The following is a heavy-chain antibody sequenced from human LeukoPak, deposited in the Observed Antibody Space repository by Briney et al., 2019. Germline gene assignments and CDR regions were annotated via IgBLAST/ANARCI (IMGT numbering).Heavy chain of an antibody. V-gene: IGHV1-2*02. CDR3: ARLVYCSGGSCGSSDY. J-gene: IGHJ4*02. CDR1: GYTFTGYY. CDR2: INPNSGGT. D-gene: IGHD2-15*01. Sequence: ASVKVSCKASGYTFTGYYMHWVRQAPGQGREWMGWINPNSGGTNYAQKFQGRVTMTRDTSISTAYMELSRLRSDDTAVYYCARLVYCSGGSCGSSDYWGQGTLVTVSS.